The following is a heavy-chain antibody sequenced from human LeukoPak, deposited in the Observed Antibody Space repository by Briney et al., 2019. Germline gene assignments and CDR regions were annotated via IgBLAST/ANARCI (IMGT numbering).Heavy chain of an antibody. J-gene: IGHJ6*02. CDR1: GFTFSSYG. V-gene: IGHV3-30*18. Sequence: GGSLRLSCAASGFTFSSYGMHWVRQTPGKGLEWVALISYDGSNKYYADSVKGRFTISRDNSKNTLYLQMNSLRAEDTAVYYCAKSGGVLDYDILTGYYTHYYYYYGMDVWGQGTTVTVSS. D-gene: IGHD3-9*01. CDR2: ISYDGSNK. CDR3: AKSGGVLDYDILTGYYTHYYYYYGMDV.